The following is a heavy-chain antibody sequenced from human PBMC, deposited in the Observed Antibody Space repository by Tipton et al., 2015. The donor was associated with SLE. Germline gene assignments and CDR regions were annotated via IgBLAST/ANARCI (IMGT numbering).Heavy chain of an antibody. D-gene: IGHD6-6*01. CDR2: IYHSGST. CDR1: GGSISSSNW. V-gene: IGHV4-4*02. CDR3: ARERGAARPGY. J-gene: IGHJ4*02. Sequence: TLSLTCAVSGGSISSSNWWSWVRQPPGKGLEWIGEIYHSGSTNYNPSLKSRVTISVDTSKNQFSLKLSSVTAADTAVYYCARERGAARPGYWGQGTLVTVSS.